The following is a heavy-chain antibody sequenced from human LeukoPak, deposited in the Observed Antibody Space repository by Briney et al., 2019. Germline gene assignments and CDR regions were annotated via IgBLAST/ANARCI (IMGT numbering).Heavy chain of an antibody. CDR1: GFTVSSNY. V-gene: IGHV3-53*01. J-gene: IGHJ4*02. D-gene: IGHD3-22*01. CDR2: IYSGGST. CDR3: ARSSDSYDSSGYYGY. Sequence: GGSLRLSCAASGFTVSSNYMSWVRQAPGKGLEWVSVIYSGGSTYYADSVKGRFTIPRDSSKNTLYLHMHSLRAEDTAVYYCARSSDSYDSSGYYGYWGQGTLVTVSS.